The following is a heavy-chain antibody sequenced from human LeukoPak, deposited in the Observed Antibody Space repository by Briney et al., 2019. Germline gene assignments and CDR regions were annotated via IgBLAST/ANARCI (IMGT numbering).Heavy chain of an antibody. Sequence: GESLKISCEASGYTFTSYLIAWVRQMPGKGLEWMGIIYPGDSDTRYSPSFQGQVTISADKSINTAYLQWSSLKASDTAIYYCARRGEAMDPFDYWGQGTLVTVSS. D-gene: IGHD5-18*01. CDR2: IYPGDSDT. CDR3: ARRGEAMDPFDY. CDR1: GYTFTSYL. V-gene: IGHV5-51*01. J-gene: IGHJ4*02.